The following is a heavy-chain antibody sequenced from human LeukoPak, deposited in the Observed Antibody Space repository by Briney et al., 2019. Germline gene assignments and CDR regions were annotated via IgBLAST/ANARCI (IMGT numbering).Heavy chain of an antibody. V-gene: IGHV3-23*01. D-gene: IGHD3-9*01. CDR1: GFTFSSYA. Sequence: GGSLRLSCAASGFTFSSYAMSWVRQAPGKGLEWVSAISGSGGSTYYADSVKGRFTISRDNSKNTLYLQMNSLRAEDTAVYYCAKDRSRRYFDWPHPRFDYWGQGTPVTVSS. CDR2: ISGSGGST. J-gene: IGHJ4*02. CDR3: AKDRSRRYFDWPHPRFDY.